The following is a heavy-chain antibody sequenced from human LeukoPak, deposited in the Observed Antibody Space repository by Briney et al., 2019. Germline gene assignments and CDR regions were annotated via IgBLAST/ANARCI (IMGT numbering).Heavy chain of an antibody. Sequence: GASVKVSCKASGYPFTGYYIHWVRQAPGQGLEWMGWINPNSGGTHFAQKFQGRVTMTRDTSISTAYMELSGLRSDDTAVYYCARVFVKRDAFDIWGQGTMVTVSS. CDR1: GYPFTGYY. CDR3: ARVFVKRDAFDI. CDR2: INPNSGGT. D-gene: IGHD6-6*01. V-gene: IGHV1-2*02. J-gene: IGHJ3*02.